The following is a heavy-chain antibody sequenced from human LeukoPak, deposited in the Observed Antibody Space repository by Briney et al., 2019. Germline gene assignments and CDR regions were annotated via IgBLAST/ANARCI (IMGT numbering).Heavy chain of an antibody. V-gene: IGHV3-20*04. CDR2: INWNGGST. D-gene: IGHD3-22*01. CDR1: GFTFDDYG. CDR3: VRAPNYYDSSGYYFDY. Sequence: GGSLRLSCAASGFTFDDYGMGWVRQAPGKGLEWVSGINWNGGSTGYADSVKGRFTISRDNAKNSLYLQMNSLRAEDTALYYCVRAPNYYDSSGYYFDYWGQGTLVTVSS. J-gene: IGHJ4*02.